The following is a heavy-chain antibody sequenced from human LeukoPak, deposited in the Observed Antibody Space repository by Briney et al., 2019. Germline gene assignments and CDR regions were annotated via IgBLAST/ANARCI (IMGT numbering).Heavy chain of an antibody. CDR2: ISSSSSTI. Sequence: PGGSLRLSCAASGFTFSSYSMNWVRQAPGKGLEWVSYISSSSSTIYYADSVKGRFTISRDNAKNSLYLQMNSLRAEDTALYFCAKDSYSGGLLRHLDYWGQGTLVTVSS. CDR3: AKDSYSGGLLRHLDY. V-gene: IGHV3-48*04. D-gene: IGHD1-26*01. CDR1: GFTFSSYS. J-gene: IGHJ4*02.